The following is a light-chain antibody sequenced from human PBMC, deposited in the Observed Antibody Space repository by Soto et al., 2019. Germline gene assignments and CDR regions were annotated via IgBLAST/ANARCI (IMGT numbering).Light chain of an antibody. V-gene: IGKV3-15*01. CDR2: GAS. CDR3: QQYDNWPPT. CDR1: QSVSSN. Sequence: ETVMTQSPATLSVSPGEGATLSCRASQSVSSNLVWYQHRPGQAPRLLIYGASTRATDIPARFSGSGSGTEFTLTINGLQSEHFALYWCQQYDNWPPTFGQGTRLEI. J-gene: IGKJ5*01.